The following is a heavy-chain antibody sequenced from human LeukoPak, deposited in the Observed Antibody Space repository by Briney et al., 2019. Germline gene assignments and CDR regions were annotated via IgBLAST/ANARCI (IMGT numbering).Heavy chain of an antibody. CDR2: IKPIGGST. CDR1: GYTFTSYY. V-gene: IGHV1-46*01. J-gene: IGHJ5*02. Sequence: GASAKVSCKASGYTFTSYYIYWVRKGPGQGLEWLGIIKPIGGSTNYAQQFQGRVTMTRDTSSSTVYMSLSSLRSEDTAVYYCARGRHWFDPWGQGTLVTVSS. CDR3: ARGRHWFDP.